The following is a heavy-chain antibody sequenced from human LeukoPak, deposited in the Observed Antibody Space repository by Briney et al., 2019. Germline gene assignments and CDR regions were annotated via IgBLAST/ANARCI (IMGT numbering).Heavy chain of an antibody. CDR3: ATEYSSGWWGAFDI. D-gene: IGHD6-19*01. Sequence: ASVKVSCKVSGYTLTELSMHWVRQAPGKGLEWMGGFDPEDGETIYAQKFQGRVTMAEDTSTDTAYMELSSLRSEDTAVYYCATEYSSGWWGAFDIWGQGTMVTVSS. V-gene: IGHV1-24*01. J-gene: IGHJ3*02. CDR1: GYTLTELS. CDR2: FDPEDGET.